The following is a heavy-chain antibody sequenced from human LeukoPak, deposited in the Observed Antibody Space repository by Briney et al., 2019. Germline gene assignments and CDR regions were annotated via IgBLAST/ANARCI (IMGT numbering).Heavy chain of an antibody. J-gene: IGHJ4*02. Sequence: PGGSLRLSCAASGFTFSSYSMNWVRQAPGKGLEWVSSISSSSSYIYYAGSVKGRFTISRDNAKNSLYLQMNSLRAEDTAVYYCARDNYDYVWGSYRPQYYFDYWGQGTLVTVSS. CDR2: ISSSSSYI. V-gene: IGHV3-21*01. D-gene: IGHD3-16*02. CDR3: ARDNYDYVWGSYRPQYYFDY. CDR1: GFTFSSYS.